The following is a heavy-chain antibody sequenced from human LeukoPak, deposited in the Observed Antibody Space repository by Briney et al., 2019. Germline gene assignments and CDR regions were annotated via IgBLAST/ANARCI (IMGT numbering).Heavy chain of an antibody. CDR1: GGSISSSSYY. V-gene: IGHV4-39*07. Sequence: SETLSLTCTVSGGSISSSSYYWGWIRQPPGKGLEWIGSIYYSGSTYYNPSLKSRVTISVDTSKNQFSLKLSSVTAADTAVYYCARVITLITFGGVIDLWGQGTLVTVSS. J-gene: IGHJ4*02. D-gene: IGHD3-16*02. CDR2: IYYSGST. CDR3: ARVITLITFGGVIDL.